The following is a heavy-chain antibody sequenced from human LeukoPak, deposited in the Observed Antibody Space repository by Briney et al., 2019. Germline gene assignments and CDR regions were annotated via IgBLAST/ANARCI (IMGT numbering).Heavy chain of an antibody. CDR2: IYTSGST. Sequence: PSETLSLTCTVSGGSISSGSYYWSWIRQPAGKGLEWIGRIYTSGSTNYNPSLKSRVTISVDASKNQFSLKLSSVTAADTAVYYCARVCCDSSGYYWNYYYYYMDVWGKGTTVTVSS. CDR3: ARVCCDSSGYYWNYYYYYMDV. D-gene: IGHD3-22*01. V-gene: IGHV4-61*02. J-gene: IGHJ6*03. CDR1: GGSISSGSYY.